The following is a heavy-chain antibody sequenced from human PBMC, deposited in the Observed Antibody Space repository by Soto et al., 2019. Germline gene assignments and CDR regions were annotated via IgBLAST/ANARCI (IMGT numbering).Heavy chain of an antibody. CDR3: ARVPIYYDSSGYPDAFDI. V-gene: IGHV4-59*11. CDR2: IYYSGST. CDR1: GGSISSHY. D-gene: IGHD3-22*01. Sequence: PSETLSLTCTVSGGSISSHYWSWIRQPPGKGLEWIGYIYYSGSTNYNPSLKSRVTISVDTSKNQFSLKLSSVTAADTAVYYCARVPIYYDSSGYPDAFDIWGQGTMVTVSS. J-gene: IGHJ3*02.